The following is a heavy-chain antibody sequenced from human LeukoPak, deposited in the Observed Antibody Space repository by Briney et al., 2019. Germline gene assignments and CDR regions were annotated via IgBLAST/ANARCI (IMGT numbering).Heavy chain of an antibody. J-gene: IGHJ6*03. V-gene: IGHV4-59*01. CDR2: IYYSGST. D-gene: IGHD5-18*01. Sequence: PETLSLTCTVSGGSISSYYWSWIRQPPGKGLEWIGYIYYSGSTNYNPSLKSRVTISVDTSKNQFSLKLSSVTAADTAVYYCARSGYSYGRKYYYYMDVWGKGTTVTISS. CDR1: GGSISSYY. CDR3: ARSGYSYGRKYYYYMDV.